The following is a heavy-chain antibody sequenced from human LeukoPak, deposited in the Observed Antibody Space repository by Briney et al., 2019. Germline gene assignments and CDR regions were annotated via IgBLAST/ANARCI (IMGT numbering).Heavy chain of an antibody. J-gene: IGHJ4*02. CDR2: IYTSGST. CDR3: ARDGEVGVHY. CDR1: GGSISSGSYY. D-gene: IGHD1-26*01. V-gene: IGHV4-61*02. Sequence: SETLSLTCTVSGGSISSGSYYWSWIRQPAGKGLEWIGRIYTSGSTNYNPSLKSRVTISVDTSKNQFSLKLSSVTAADTAVYYCARDGEVGVHYWGQGTLVTVSS.